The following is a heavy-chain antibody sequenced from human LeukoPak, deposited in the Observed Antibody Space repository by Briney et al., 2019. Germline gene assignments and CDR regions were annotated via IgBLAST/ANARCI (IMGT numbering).Heavy chain of an antibody. CDR3: ARDQEGFDY. J-gene: IGHJ4*02. Sequence: GASVKVSCKTSGFTFTTYTMHWVRQAPGQGLEWVGMIYPRDGSTSYAQNFQGRVTVTRDTSTSTVHMELSGLTSEDTAVYYCARDQEGFDYWGQGTLVTVSS. V-gene: IGHV1-46*01. CDR1: GFTFTTYT. CDR2: IYPRDGST.